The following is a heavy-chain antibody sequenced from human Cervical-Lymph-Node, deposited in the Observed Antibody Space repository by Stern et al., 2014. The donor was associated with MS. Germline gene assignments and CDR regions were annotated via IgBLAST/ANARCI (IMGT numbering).Heavy chain of an antibody. Sequence: EVQLVESGGGLVQPGGSLKLSCAASGFNFSAFAMHWVRQASGRGLEWVGRIRRKSYNYATVYAESLRGRFTISRDDSENTAYLQMNSLKIEDTAVYYCTRPTYTSSGEVPVAYWGQGTLVTVS. CDR3: TRPTYTSSGEVPVAY. V-gene: IGHV3-73*01. D-gene: IGHD3-22*01. CDR1: GFNFSAFA. CDR2: IRRKSYNYAT. J-gene: IGHJ4*02.